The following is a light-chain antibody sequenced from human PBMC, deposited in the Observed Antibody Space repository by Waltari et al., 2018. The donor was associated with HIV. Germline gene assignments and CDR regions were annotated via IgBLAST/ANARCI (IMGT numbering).Light chain of an antibody. CDR1: NIGYKR. Sequence: SYVWSQPHSVSLATCKTANITCWGNNIGYKRVHGYQQKTGRAPKLLIFYDTDRPSGIPQRISGSNSGDTATLTIRRVGPGDEADYFCQVWDSSTDHVVFGGGTKLTVL. V-gene: IGLV3-21*04. CDR3: QVWDSSTDHVV. CDR2: YDT. J-gene: IGLJ3*02.